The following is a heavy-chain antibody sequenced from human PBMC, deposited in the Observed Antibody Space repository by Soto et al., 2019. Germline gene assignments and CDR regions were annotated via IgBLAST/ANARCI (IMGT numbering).Heavy chain of an antibody. CDR3: ANVPVAGSASWFDP. CDR2: ISTSGST. D-gene: IGHD6-19*01. J-gene: IGHJ5*02. V-gene: IGHV4-4*07. Sequence: PSETLSLTCTVSGGSISSYYWSWIRQPAGKGLEWIGRISTSGSTNYNPSLKSRVTMSVDTSKNQVSLKLSSVTAADTAVYYCANVPVAGSASWFDPWGQGTLVTVSS. CDR1: GGSISSYY.